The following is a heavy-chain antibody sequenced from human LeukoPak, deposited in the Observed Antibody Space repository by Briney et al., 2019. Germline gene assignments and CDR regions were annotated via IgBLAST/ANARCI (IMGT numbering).Heavy chain of an antibody. CDR1: SGSISSYY. Sequence: PAETLSLTCTVSSGSISSYYSSWIRQPAGKGLEWIGRMYSSGSTNYNPSLKSRVTMSVDTSKNQFSLKLSSVTAADTAVYYCARDYNSLDYWGQGNLVTVSS. V-gene: IGHV4-4*07. D-gene: IGHD3-10*01. J-gene: IGHJ4*02. CDR2: MYSSGST. CDR3: ARDYNSLDY.